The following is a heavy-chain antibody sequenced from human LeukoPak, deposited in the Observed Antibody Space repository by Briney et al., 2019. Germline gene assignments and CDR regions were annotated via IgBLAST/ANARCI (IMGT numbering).Heavy chain of an antibody. J-gene: IGHJ5*02. CDR3: AKVCRDGYNRDCFDP. CDR2: ISGSGGST. D-gene: IGHD5-24*01. CDR1: GFTFSSYA. V-gene: IGHV3-23*01. Sequence: GGSLRLSCAASGFTFSSYAMSWVRQAPGKGLEWVSVISGSGGSTYDADSGKGRFTISRDNSNNTLYLQMNSLRAEDTAVYYCAKVCRDGYNRDCFDPWGQGTLVTVSS.